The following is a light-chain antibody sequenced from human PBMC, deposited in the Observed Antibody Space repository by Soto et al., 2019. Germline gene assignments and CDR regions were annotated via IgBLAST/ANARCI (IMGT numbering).Light chain of an antibody. Sequence: DIQLTQSPSFLSASVGDRVTVTCRSSHDISSHLAWYQQKPGKAPKVLIYGASTLQSGVPPRFGGSGSGTAFTLTISSLQPEDAATYYCQQYTAYSPWTFGPGTKVEVK. CDR2: GAS. CDR1: HDISSH. CDR3: QQYTAYSPWT. V-gene: IGKV1-9*01. J-gene: IGKJ1*01.